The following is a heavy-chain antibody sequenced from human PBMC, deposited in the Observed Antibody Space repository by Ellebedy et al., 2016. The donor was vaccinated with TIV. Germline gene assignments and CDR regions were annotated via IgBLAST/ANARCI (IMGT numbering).Heavy chain of an antibody. Sequence: ASVKVSCXASGHTFTSYGIHWVRQAPGQRPEWMGWINTGNGNTKYSQKLQGRVTITADTSASTVYMELSSLMSEDTAAYYCATREWQDPMDVWGQGTTVTVSS. CDR3: ATREWQDPMDV. J-gene: IGHJ6*02. CDR1: GHTFTSYG. CDR2: INTGNGNT. V-gene: IGHV1-3*04. D-gene: IGHD3-3*01.